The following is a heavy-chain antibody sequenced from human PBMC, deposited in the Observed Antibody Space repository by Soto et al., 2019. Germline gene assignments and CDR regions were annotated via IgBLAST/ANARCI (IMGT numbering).Heavy chain of an antibody. CDR2: IYYSGST. D-gene: IGHD6-19*01. Sequence: QLQLQESGPGLVKPSETLSLTCTVSGGSISSSSYYWGWIRQPPGKGLEWIGSIYYSGSTYYNPSLKSRVTISVDTSKNQFSLKLSSVTAADTAVYYCASHVIAVAGTHFDLWGRGTLVTVSS. J-gene: IGHJ2*01. CDR3: ASHVIAVAGTHFDL. CDR1: GGSISSSSYY. V-gene: IGHV4-39*01.